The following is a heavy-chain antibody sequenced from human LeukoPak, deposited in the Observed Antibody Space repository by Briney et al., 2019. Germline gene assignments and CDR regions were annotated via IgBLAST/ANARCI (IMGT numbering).Heavy chain of an antibody. D-gene: IGHD3-10*01. J-gene: IGHJ6*03. CDR3: VRIRGFGADYYYYYMDV. Sequence: SETLSLTCTVSGGSINSSSYYWGWIRQPPGTGLEWIGSIYYSGSTYYNPSLKSRATISVDTSKNQFSLKLSSVTAADTAVYYCVRIRGFGADYYYYYMDVWGKGSTVTVSS. CDR2: IYYSGST. V-gene: IGHV4-39*07. CDR1: GGSINSSSYY.